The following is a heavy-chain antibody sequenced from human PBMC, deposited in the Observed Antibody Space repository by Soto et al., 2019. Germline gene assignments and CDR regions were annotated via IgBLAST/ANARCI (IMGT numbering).Heavy chain of an antibody. V-gene: IGHV1-8*01. D-gene: IGHD3-3*01. CDR3: ARAYKSDFWSDYYYYGMDV. CDR1: GYTFTSYD. J-gene: IGHJ6*02. Sequence: GASVKVSCKASGYTFTSYDINWVRQATGQGLEWMGWMNPNSGNTGYAQKFQGRVTMTRNTSISTAYMELSSLRSEDTAVYYCARAYKSDFWSDYYYYGMDVWGQGTTVTVSS. CDR2: MNPNSGNT.